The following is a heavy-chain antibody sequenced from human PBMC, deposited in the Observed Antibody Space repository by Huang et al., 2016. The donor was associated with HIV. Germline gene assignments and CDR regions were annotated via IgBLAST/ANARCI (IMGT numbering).Heavy chain of an antibody. CDR1: GCSISSSSYY. J-gene: IGHJ6*02. Sequence: LQLQESGPGLVKSSETLSIICTVSGCSISSSSYYWGWIRQPPGKGPAWMWSIYFSGNTAYNPPLKSRVTISVDTSKNQFSLKVNSVSAAYTAVYYCARHGWVAGHYYNNMDVWGRGTTVTVSS. V-gene: IGHV4-39*01. CDR2: IYFSGNT. D-gene: IGHD6-19*01. CDR3: ARHGWVAGHYYNNMDV.